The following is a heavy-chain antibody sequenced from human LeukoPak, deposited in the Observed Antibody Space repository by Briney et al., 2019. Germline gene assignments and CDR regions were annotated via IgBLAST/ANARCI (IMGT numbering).Heavy chain of an antibody. CDR2: IYADGTDT. CDR1: GFTFSNYW. V-gene: IGHV3-74*01. J-gene: IGHJ4*02. CDR3: ATNRDYAFDY. Sequence: PGGSLRLSCVGSGFTFSNYWMHWVRQAPGKGPVWVSRIYADGTDTTYADSVKGRFTISRDNAKNTLYVQMNSRRAEDTAVYYCATNRDYAFDYWGQGTLVTVSS. D-gene: IGHD4/OR15-4a*01.